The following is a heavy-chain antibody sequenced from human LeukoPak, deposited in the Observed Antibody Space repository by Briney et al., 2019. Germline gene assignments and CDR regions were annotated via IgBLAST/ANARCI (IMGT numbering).Heavy chain of an antibody. CDR3: ARTGEDGDYVKAFDI. CDR1: GASFSGYY. V-gene: IGHV4-34*01. CDR2: MNHSGST. D-gene: IGHD4-17*01. J-gene: IGHJ3*02. Sequence: SETLSLTCGVYGASFSGYYWNWIRQPPGKGLEWIGEMNHSGSTNYNPSLKSRVTISVDTSKNQFSLKLSSVTAADTAVYYCARTGEDGDYVKAFDIWGQGTMVTVSS.